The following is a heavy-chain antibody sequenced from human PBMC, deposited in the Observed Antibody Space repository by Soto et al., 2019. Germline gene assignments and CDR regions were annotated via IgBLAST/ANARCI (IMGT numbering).Heavy chain of an antibody. D-gene: IGHD6-25*01. CDR1: GYTFTSYG. J-gene: IGHJ4*02. V-gene: IGHV1-18*01. CDR3: AGDQQGLGYDS. CDR2: ISAYNGNT. Sequence: QVQLVQSGAEVKKPGASVKVSCKASGYTFTSYGISWVRQAPGQGLEWMGWISAYNGNTNYAQKLQGRVTMTTDTSTSTVYMERRSLRSDDTAVYYCAGDQQGLGYDSWGQGTLVTVSS.